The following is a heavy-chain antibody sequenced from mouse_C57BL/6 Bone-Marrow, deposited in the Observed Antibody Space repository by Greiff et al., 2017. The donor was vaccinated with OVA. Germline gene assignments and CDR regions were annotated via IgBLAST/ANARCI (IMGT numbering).Heavy chain of an antibody. CDR2: INPNYGTT. J-gene: IGHJ1*03. V-gene: IGHV1-39*01. D-gene: IGHD1-1*01. CDR3: AFSYGSSYRYFDI. Sequence: VQLKQSGPELVKPGASVKISCKASGYSFTDYNMNWVKQSNGKSLELIGVINPNYGTTSYNQKFKGKATLTLDQSSSTAYMQLNSLTSEDSAVYNCAFSYGSSYRYFDIWGTGTTVTVSS. CDR1: GYSFTDYN.